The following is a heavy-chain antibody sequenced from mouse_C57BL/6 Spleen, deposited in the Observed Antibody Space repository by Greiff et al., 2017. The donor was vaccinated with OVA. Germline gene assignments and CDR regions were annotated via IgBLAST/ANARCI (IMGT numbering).Heavy chain of an antibody. Sequence: QVHVKQPGAELVKPGASVKLSCKASGYTFTSYWMHWVKQRPGQGLEWIGMIHPNSGSTNYNEKFKSKATLTVDKSSSTAYMQLSSLTSEDSAVYYCANPIYYDYDDGYYFDYWGQGTTLTVSS. D-gene: IGHD2-4*01. CDR2: IHPNSGST. CDR1: GYTFTSYW. CDR3: ANPIYYDYDDGYYFDY. V-gene: IGHV1-64*01. J-gene: IGHJ2*01.